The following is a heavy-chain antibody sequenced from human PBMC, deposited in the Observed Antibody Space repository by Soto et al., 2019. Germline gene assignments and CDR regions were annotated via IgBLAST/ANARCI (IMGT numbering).Heavy chain of an antibody. CDR2: IYPGDPDS. J-gene: IGHJ5*02. Sequence: GESLKISCKVSGYSFSTSWMGWVRQLPGKGLEWMGIIYPGDPDSRYGPSFEGHVTFSVDKSISTAYLEWSSLKASDTAIYYCARLSRRVAQESNYFDPWGQGTLVTVSS. CDR3: ARLSRRVAQESNYFDP. D-gene: IGHD2-8*01. V-gene: IGHV5-51*01. CDR1: GYSFSTSW.